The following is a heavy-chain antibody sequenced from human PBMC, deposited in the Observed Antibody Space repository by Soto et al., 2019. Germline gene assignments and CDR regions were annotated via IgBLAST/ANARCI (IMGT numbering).Heavy chain of an antibody. D-gene: IGHD5-12*01. CDR2: ISAYNGNT. V-gene: IGHV1-18*01. Sequence: GASVKVSCKASGYTFTSYGISWVRQAPGQGLEWMGWISAYNGNTNYAQKLQGRVTMTTDTSTSTAYMELRSLRSDDTAVYYCALQYSGYDWGEFDYWGQGTLVTVSS. J-gene: IGHJ4*02. CDR3: ALQYSGYDWGEFDY. CDR1: GYTFTSYG.